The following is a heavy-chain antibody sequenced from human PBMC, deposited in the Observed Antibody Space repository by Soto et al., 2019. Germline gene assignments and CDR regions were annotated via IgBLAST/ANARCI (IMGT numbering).Heavy chain of an antibody. CDR3: ARTSSSWSLGWFDP. Sequence: GESLKISCKGSGYSFAGYWITWVRQKPGKGLEWMGRIDPSDSQTYYSPSFRGHVTISATKSITTVFLQWSSLRASDTAMYYCARTSSSWSLGWFDPWGQGTLVTVSS. CDR1: GYSFAGYW. D-gene: IGHD6-13*01. J-gene: IGHJ5*02. CDR2: IDPSDSQT. V-gene: IGHV5-10-1*01.